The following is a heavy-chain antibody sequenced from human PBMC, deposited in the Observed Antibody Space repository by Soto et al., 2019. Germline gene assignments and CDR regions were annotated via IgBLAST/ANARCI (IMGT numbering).Heavy chain of an antibody. CDR1: GFTFSSYG. Sequence: QVQLVESGGGVVQPGRSLRLSCAASGFTFSSYGMHWVRQAPGKGLEWVAVIWYDGSNKYYADSVKGRFTISRDNSKNTLYLQMNSLRAEDTAVYYCARAALYYYYGMDVWGQGTTVTVS. J-gene: IGHJ6*02. CDR2: IWYDGSNK. CDR3: ARAALYYYYGMDV. V-gene: IGHV3-33*01.